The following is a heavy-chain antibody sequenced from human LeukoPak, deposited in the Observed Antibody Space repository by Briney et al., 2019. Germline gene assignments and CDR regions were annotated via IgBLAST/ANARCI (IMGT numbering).Heavy chain of an antibody. V-gene: IGHV4-61*01. CDR2: IYYSGST. Sequence: PSETLSLTCTVSGYSISSGYYWSWIRQPPGKGLEWIGYIYYSGSTNYNPSLKSRVTISIDTSKNQFSLKLSSVTAADTAVYYCAGGSGRGGYYYYMDVWGKGTTVTISS. J-gene: IGHJ6*03. D-gene: IGHD3-10*01. CDR1: GYSISSGYY. CDR3: AGGSGRGGYYYYMDV.